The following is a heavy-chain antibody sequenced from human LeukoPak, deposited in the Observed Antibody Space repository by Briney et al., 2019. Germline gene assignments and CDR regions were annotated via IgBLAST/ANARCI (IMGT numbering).Heavy chain of an antibody. CDR2: INPNGLT. J-gene: IGHJ3*01. Sequence: PSGTLSLTCTVSSGPINNGNGSYYWSWIRQPAGKGLEWIGRINPNGLTMYNPSLESRVTISLDTSKKQFSLKLTSVTAADTAEYFCASHFSEWGIDAFDVWGQGTAVTVSS. CDR3: ASHFSEWGIDAFDV. V-gene: IGHV4-61*02. CDR1: SGPINNGNGSYY. D-gene: IGHD1-26*01.